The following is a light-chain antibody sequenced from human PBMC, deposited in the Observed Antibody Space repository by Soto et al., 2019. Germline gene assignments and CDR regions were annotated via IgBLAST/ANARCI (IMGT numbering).Light chain of an antibody. CDR1: QGINNY. CDR3: QQSYSTPRT. CDR2: AAS. J-gene: IGKJ1*01. Sequence: DIQMTQSPSSLSASVGDRVTITCRASQGINNYLAWFQVKPGKAPKLLIYAASSLQSGVPSRFSGSGSGTDFTLTTSSLQPEDFATYYCQQSYSTPRTFGQGTKVDIK. V-gene: IGKV1-39*01.